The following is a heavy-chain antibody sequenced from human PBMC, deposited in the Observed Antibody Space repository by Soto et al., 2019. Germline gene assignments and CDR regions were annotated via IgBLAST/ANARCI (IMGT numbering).Heavy chain of an antibody. Sequence: ASVKVSCKVSGGTFSSYAISWVRQAPGQGLEWMGGIIPIFGTANYAQKFQGRVTITADKSTSTAYMELSSLRSEDTAVYYCARATLTGRYYYYYGMDVWGQGTTVTVSS. D-gene: IGHD1-20*01. J-gene: IGHJ6*02. CDR3: ARATLTGRYYYYYGMDV. V-gene: IGHV1-69*06. CDR2: IIPIFGTA. CDR1: GGTFSSYA.